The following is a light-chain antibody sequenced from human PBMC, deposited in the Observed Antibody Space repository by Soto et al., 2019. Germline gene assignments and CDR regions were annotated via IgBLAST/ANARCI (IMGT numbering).Light chain of an antibody. V-gene: IGLV2-8*01. CDR1: SSDVGAYKY. CDR3: TSYVGSNIWV. CDR2: EVS. Sequence: QSVLTQPPSASGSPGQSVTISCTGISSDVGAYKYVFWYQQYPGKAPKLMIYEVSKRPSGVPDRFSGSKSGNTASLTVSGLQAEDEADYYCTSYVGSNIWVFGGGTKLTVL. J-gene: IGLJ3*02.